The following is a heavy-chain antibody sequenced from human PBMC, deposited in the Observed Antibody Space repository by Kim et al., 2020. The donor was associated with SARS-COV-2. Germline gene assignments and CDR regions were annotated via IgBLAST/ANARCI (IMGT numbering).Heavy chain of an antibody. D-gene: IGHD3-22*01. Sequence: LSLTCAASGFTFGNYALSWVRQAPGKGLEWVSGISGNGARTYDADSVKGRFTISRDNSKNTLYLQMNSLRAEDTAVYYCAKLPAYYYDTSGYFWDWG. CDR3: AKLPAYYYDTSGYFWD. CDR2: ISGNGART. V-gene: IGHV3-23*01. J-gene: IGHJ1*01. CDR1: GFTFGNYA.